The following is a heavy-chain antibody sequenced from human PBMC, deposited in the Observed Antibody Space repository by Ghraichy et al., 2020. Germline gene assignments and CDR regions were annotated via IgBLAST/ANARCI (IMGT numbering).Heavy chain of an antibody. CDR1: GFTFSSYG. D-gene: IGHD6-19*01. CDR3: ARDRIVAVAGRSYLSYYFDY. V-gene: IGHV3-33*01. Sequence: GGSLRLSCAASGFTFSSYGMHWVRQAPGKGLEWVAVIWYDGSNKYYADSVKGRFTISRDNSKNTLYLQMNSLRAEDTAVYYCARDRIVAVAGRSYLSYYFDYWGQGTLVTVSS. J-gene: IGHJ4*02. CDR2: IWYDGSNK.